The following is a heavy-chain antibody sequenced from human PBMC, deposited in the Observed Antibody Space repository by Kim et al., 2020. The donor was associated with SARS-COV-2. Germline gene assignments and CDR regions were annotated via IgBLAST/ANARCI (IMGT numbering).Heavy chain of an antibody. V-gene: IGHV1-69*04. D-gene: IGHD5-12*01. J-gene: IGHJ4*02. CDR3: ARGGYSGYDGFDY. Sequence: YAQKFQGRVTITADKSTSTAYMELSSLRSEDTAVYYCARGGYSGYDGFDYWGQGTLVTVSS.